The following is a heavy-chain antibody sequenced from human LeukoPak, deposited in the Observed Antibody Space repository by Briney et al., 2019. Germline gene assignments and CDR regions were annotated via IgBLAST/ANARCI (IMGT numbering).Heavy chain of an antibody. D-gene: IGHD3-22*01. Sequence: SETLSLTCTVSGGSISGADYYWSWIRQPPGKGLEWIGEINHSGSTNYNPSLKSRVTISVDTSKNQFSLKLSSVTAADTAVYYCARTGPDSSGYYYDYWGQGTLVTVSS. J-gene: IGHJ4*02. CDR3: ARTGPDSSGYYYDY. CDR1: GGSISGADYY. V-gene: IGHV4-34*01. CDR2: INHSGST.